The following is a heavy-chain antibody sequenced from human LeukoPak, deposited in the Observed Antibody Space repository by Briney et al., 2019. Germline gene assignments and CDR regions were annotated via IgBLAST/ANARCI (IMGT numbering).Heavy chain of an antibody. Sequence: SETLSLTCTVSGGSISSYYWSWIRQPPGKGLEWIGYIYYSGGTNYNPSLKSRVTISVDKSKNQFSLKLSSVTAADTAVYYCASRRDYYDSSGYYSWGQGTLVTVSP. CDR3: ASRRDYYDSSGYYS. J-gene: IGHJ4*02. D-gene: IGHD3-22*01. CDR2: IYYSGGT. V-gene: IGHV4-59*12. CDR1: GGSISSYY.